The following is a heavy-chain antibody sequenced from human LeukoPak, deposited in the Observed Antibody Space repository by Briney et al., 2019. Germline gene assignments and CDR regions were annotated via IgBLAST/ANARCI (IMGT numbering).Heavy chain of an antibody. D-gene: IGHD6-13*01. J-gene: IGHJ4*02. Sequence: PSETLSLTCTVSGGSISSYYWSWIRQPPGKGLEWIGYIYYSGTTNYNPSLKSRVTISVDTSKNQFSLKLSSVTAADTAVYYCARLLHPGIAAAGNGGRFDYWGQGTLVTVSS. V-gene: IGHV4-59*01. CDR3: ARLLHPGIAAAGNGGRFDY. CDR2: IYYSGTT. CDR1: GGSISSYY.